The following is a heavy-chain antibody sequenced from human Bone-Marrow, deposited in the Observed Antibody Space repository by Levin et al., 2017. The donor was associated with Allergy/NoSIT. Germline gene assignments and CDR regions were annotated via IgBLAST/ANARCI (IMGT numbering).Heavy chain of an antibody. CDR3: ARALASAKYYDVWSGYSYDAFDI. D-gene: IGHD3-3*01. J-gene: IGHJ3*02. Sequence: SETLSLTCTVSGGSISSYYWSWIRQPPGKGLEWIGYIYYSGSTNYNPSLKSRVTISVDTSKNQFSLKLSSVTAADTAVYYCARALASAKYYDVWSGYSYDAFDIWGQGTMVTVSS. CDR2: IYYSGST. V-gene: IGHV4-59*01. CDR1: GGSISSYY.